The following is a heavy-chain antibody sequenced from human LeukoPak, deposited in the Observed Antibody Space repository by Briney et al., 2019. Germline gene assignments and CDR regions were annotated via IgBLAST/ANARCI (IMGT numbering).Heavy chain of an antibody. CDR2: ISGSGGST. J-gene: IGHJ4*02. V-gene: IGHV3-23*01. D-gene: IGHD3-22*01. CDR1: GFTFSSYG. Sequence: GGSLRLSCAASGFTFSSYGMSWVRQAPGKGLEWVSAISGSGGSTYYADSVKGRFTISRDNSKNTLYLQMNSLRAEDTAVYYCAKDYYDSSGYDSRYFDYWGQGTLVTVSS. CDR3: AKDYYDSSGYDSRYFDY.